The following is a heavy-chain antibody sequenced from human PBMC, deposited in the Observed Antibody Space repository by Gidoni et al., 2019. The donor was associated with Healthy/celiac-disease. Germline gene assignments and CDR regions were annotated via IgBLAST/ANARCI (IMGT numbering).Heavy chain of an antibody. CDR2: ISYDGSNK. Sequence: QVQLVESGGGVVQPGRSLRLSCAASGFTFRSYGMHWVRQAPGKGLEWVAVISYDGSNKDYADSVKGRFTISRDNSKNTLYLQMNSLRAEDTAVYYCAKFFPGDYWGQGTLVTVSS. CDR3: AKFFPGDY. J-gene: IGHJ4*02. CDR1: GFTFRSYG. V-gene: IGHV3-30*18. D-gene: IGHD3-10*01.